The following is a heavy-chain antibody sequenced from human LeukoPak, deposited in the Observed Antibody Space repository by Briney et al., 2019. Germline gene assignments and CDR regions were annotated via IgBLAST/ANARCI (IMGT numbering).Heavy chain of an antibody. J-gene: IGHJ5*02. D-gene: IGHD3-10*01. CDR2: VKPNSGDT. CDR3: AKGIISVA. CDR1: GYSFTSSD. V-gene: IGHV1-8*01. Sequence: GASVKVSCKASGYSFTSSDISWVRQATGQGLEWLGWVKPNSGDTGYAQKFRGRVTMTRNTSISTAYMELSSLRSEDTAVYYCAKGIISVAWGQGTLVTVSS.